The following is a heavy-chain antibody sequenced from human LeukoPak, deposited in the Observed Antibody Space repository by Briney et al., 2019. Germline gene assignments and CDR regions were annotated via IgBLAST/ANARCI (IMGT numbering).Heavy chain of an antibody. CDR2: ISGSGGST. J-gene: IGHJ6*02. CDR3: ANHRDYYYYGMDV. Sequence: GGSLRLSCAASGFTFSSYAMSWVRQAPGKGLEWVSAISGSGGSTYYADSVKGRFTISRDNSKNTLYLQMNSLRAEDTAVYYCANHRDYYYYGMDVWGQGATVTVSS. CDR1: GFTFSSYA. V-gene: IGHV3-23*01.